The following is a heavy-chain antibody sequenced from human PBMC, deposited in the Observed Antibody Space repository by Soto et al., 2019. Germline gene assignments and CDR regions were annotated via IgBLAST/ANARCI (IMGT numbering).Heavy chain of an antibody. CDR2: INPSGGST. CDR1: GYSFTSYY. D-gene: IGHD3-22*01. CDR3: ARSYYYDSSGYREPYYYYGMDV. J-gene: IGHJ6*02. V-gene: IGHV1-46*01. Sequence: XSVKVSCKASGYSFTSYYMRWGRQAPGQGLEWMGIINPSGGSTSYAQKFQCRVTMTRDTSTSTVYMELSSLRSEDTAVYYCARSYYYDSSGYREPYYYYGMDVWGQGTTVTVSS.